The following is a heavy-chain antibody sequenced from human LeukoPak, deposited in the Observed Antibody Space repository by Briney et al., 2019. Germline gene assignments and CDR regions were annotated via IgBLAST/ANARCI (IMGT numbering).Heavy chain of an antibody. CDR2: ICYSGST. Sequence: PSETLSLTCTVSGGSISSSSYYWGWIRQPPGKGLEWIGSICYSGSTYYNPPLKSRVTISVDTSKNQFSLKLSSVTAADTAVYYCASCPTMVVTNHYSYYFDYWGQGTLVTVSS. J-gene: IGHJ4*02. CDR3: ASCPTMVVTNHYSYYFDY. D-gene: IGHD4-23*01. V-gene: IGHV4-39*01. CDR1: GGSISSSSYY.